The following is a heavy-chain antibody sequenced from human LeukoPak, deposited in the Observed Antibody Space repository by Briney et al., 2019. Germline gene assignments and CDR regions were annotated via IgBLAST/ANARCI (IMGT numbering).Heavy chain of an antibody. Sequence: GGSLRLSCEASAFIFSGHWLNWVRQTPGKGLEWVGRIKSKTDGGTTDYAAPVKGRFTISRDDSKNTLYLQMNSLKTEDTAVYYCTTDGIAVAGTVDYWGQGTLVTVSS. CDR2: IKSKTDGGTT. V-gene: IGHV3-15*07. CDR3: TTDGIAVAGTVDY. D-gene: IGHD6-19*01. CDR1: AFIFSGHW. J-gene: IGHJ4*02.